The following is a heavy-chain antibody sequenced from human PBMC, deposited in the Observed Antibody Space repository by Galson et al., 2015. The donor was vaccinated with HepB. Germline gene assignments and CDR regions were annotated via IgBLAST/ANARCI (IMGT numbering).Heavy chain of an antibody. CDR2: IYWDEDK. D-gene: IGHD1-26*01. V-gene: IGHV2-5*02. J-gene: IGHJ3*02. Sequence: PALVKPTQTLTLTCTFSGFSLRTSGVGVGWIRQPPGKALEWLALIYWDEDKRYSPSLKSRLTITKDTSKNQVVLTMTNMDPVDTATYYCAHPIVGAHAFDIWGQGTMVTVSS. CDR1: GFSLRTSGVG. CDR3: AHPIVGAHAFDI.